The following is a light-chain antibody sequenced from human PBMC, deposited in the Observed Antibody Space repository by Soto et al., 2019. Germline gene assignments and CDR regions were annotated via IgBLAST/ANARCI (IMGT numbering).Light chain of an antibody. J-gene: IGKJ1*01. V-gene: IGKV3-15*01. CDR1: QSVSSD. CDR2: GAS. Sequence: EIVMTQSPATLSVSLGERATLSCRASQSVSSDLAWYHQKPVQAPRLLIYGASARATGSPARFSGSGSGREFTLTINSLQSEDFAVYYFQQYSHWPRTVGQGTKVEI. CDR3: QQYSHWPRT.